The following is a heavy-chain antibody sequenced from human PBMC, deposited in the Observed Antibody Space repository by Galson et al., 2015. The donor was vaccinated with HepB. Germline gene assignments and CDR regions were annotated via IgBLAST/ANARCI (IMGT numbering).Heavy chain of an antibody. CDR3: ARGLFGYSGPYGMDV. CDR2: IWYDGSNK. D-gene: IGHD5-18*01. Sequence: SLRLSCAASGFTFSSYGMHWVRQAPGKGLEWEAVIWYDGSNKYYADSVKGRFTISRDNSKNTLYLQMNSLRAEDTAVYYCARGLFGYSGPYGMDVWGQGTTVTVSS. J-gene: IGHJ6*02. V-gene: IGHV3-33*01. CDR1: GFTFSSYG.